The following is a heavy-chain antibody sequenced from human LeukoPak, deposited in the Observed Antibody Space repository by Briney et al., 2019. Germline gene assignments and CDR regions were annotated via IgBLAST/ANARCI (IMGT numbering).Heavy chain of an antibody. CDR2: ISGSGGST. D-gene: IGHD4-17*01. CDR3: ARDAGDFHCFDY. CDR1: GFTFSSYA. J-gene: IGHJ4*02. V-gene: IGHV3-23*01. Sequence: GGSLRLSCAASGFTFSSYAMSWVRQAPGKGLEWVSAISGSGGSTYYADSVKGRFTISRDNSKNSLYLQMNSLRDEDTAVYYCARDAGDFHCFDYWGQGTLVTVSS.